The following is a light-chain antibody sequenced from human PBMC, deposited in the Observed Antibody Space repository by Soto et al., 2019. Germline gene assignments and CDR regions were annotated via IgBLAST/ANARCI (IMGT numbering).Light chain of an antibody. CDR2: DAS. CDR1: QDISNY. Sequence: DLQMTQSPSSLSASVGDRVTITCQASQDISNYLNWDQQKPGKAPKLLIYDASNLETGVPSSFSGSGSSTYFTFTISSLQHADIATYYCQQYNNLPRSFGGGTMVEIK. J-gene: IGKJ4*01. CDR3: QQYNNLPRS. V-gene: IGKV1-33*01.